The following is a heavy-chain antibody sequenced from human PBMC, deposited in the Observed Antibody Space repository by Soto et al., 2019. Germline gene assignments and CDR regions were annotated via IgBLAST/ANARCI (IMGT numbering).Heavy chain of an antibody. CDR2: IRSKAYGGTT. J-gene: IGHJ5*02. Sequence: PGGSLRLSCTASGFTFGDYAMSWFRQAPGKGLEWVGFIRSKAYGGTTEYAASVKGRFTISRDDSKSIAYLQMNSLKTEDTAVYYCTRASHDYDILTGNGNNWFDPWGQGTLVTVSS. CDR1: GFTFGDYA. V-gene: IGHV3-49*03. D-gene: IGHD3-9*01. CDR3: TRASHDYDILTGNGNNWFDP.